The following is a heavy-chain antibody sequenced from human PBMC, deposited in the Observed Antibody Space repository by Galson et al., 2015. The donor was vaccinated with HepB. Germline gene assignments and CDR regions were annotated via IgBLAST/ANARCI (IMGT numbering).Heavy chain of an antibody. CDR1: GFTVSANH. CDR3: ARGAFALAGKAFDV. V-gene: IGHV3-66*02. D-gene: IGHD6-19*01. CDR2: TFSGGAS. Sequence: SLRLSCAASGFTVSANHLGWVRQAPGKGLEWVSFTFSGGASYFADSLKGRFSISTDTSHNTLYLQMTSLTTEDTAVYFCARGAFALAGKAFDVWGQGTLVTVSS. J-gene: IGHJ3*01.